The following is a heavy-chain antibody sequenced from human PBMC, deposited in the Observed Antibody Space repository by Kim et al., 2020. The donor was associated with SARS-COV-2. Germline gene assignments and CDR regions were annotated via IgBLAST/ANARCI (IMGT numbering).Heavy chain of an antibody. CDR2: IIPIFGTA. D-gene: IGHD4-17*01. CDR1: GGTFSSYA. Sequence: SVKVSCKASGGTFSSYAISWVRQAPGQGLEWMGGIIPIFGTANYAQKFQGRVTITADKSTSTAYMELSSLRSEDTAVYYCARVYGAQRGYWFDPWGQGTLVTVSS. V-gene: IGHV1-69*06. J-gene: IGHJ5*02. CDR3: ARVYGAQRGYWFDP.